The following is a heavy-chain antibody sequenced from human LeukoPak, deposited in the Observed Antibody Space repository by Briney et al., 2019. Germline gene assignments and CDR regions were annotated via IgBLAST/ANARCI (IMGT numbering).Heavy chain of an antibody. CDR1: GFTFSSYG. D-gene: IGHD6-13*01. V-gene: IGHV3-33*01. Sequence: PGRSLRLSCAASGFTFSSYGMHWVRQAPGKGLEWVAVIWYDGGNKYYADSVKGRFTISRDNSKNTLYLQMNSLRAEDTAVYYCARASSSWYNYFDYWGQGTLVTVSS. CDR2: IWYDGGNK. J-gene: IGHJ4*02. CDR3: ARASSSWYNYFDY.